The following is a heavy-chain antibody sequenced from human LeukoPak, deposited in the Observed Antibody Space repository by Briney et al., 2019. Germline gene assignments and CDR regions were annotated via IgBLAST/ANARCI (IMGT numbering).Heavy chain of an antibody. Sequence: SETLSLTCTVSGASISRYYWGWIRQPPGKGLEWIGSIYYSGSTYYNPSLKSRVTISVDTSKNQFSLKLSSVTAADTAVYYCAREATDDSSGYPDYWGQGTLVTVSS. J-gene: IGHJ4*02. CDR1: GASISRYY. V-gene: IGHV4-39*07. CDR2: IYYSGST. CDR3: AREATDDSSGYPDY. D-gene: IGHD3-22*01.